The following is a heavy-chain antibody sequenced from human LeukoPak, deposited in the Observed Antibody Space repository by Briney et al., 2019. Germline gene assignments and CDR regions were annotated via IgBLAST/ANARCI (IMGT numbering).Heavy chain of an antibody. CDR2: INTNTGNP. CDR1: GYTFTSYA. Sequence: ASVEVSCKASGYTFTSYAMNWVRQAPGQGLEWVGWINTNTGNPTYAQGFTGRFVFSLDTSVSTAYLQISSLKAEDTAVYYCARSSMVPNWFDPWGQEPWSPSPQ. J-gene: IGHJ5*02. CDR3: ARSSMVPNWFDP. V-gene: IGHV7-4-1*02. D-gene: IGHD2/OR15-2a*01.